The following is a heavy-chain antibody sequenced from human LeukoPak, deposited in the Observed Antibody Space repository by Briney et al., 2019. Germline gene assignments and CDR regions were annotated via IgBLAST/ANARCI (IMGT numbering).Heavy chain of an antibody. CDR1: GGSISSYY. CDR3: ARGTLYRGWSYYLDF. D-gene: IGHD6-19*01. Sequence: SETLSLTCTVSGGSISSYYWSWIRQPAGKGLEWIGSVYYSGTTPYNPSLKSRVTISVDMSKNHFSLRLRSVTAADTAMYYCARGTLYRGWSYYLDFWGQGSQVTVSS. CDR2: VYYSGTT. J-gene: IGHJ4*02. V-gene: IGHV4-4*07.